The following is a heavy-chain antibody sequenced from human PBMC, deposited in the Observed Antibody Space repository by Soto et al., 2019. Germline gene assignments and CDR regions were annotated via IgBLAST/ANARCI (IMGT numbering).Heavy chain of an antibody. V-gene: IGHV1-69*13. CDR1: AGTFSSYA. CDR2: IIPIFGTA. D-gene: IGHD3-3*01. J-gene: IGHJ6*02. CDR3: ARGITIFGVVIHYYCMDV. Sequence: SVNVSCKASAGTFSSYAISGVRHAPGQGIEWMRGIIPIFGTANYAQKFKGRVKSTADESTSTAYMELSSLRSEDTAVYYCARGITIFGVVIHYYCMDVWGQGTTVTVSS.